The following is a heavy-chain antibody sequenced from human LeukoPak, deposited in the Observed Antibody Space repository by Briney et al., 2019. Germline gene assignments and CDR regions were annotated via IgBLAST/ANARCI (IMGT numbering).Heavy chain of an antibody. CDR3: ARVNSSGWYMAFDY. J-gene: IGHJ4*02. V-gene: IGHV3-11*01. CDR2: ISSSGSTI. CDR1: GFTFRDYY. Sequence: GGALRLSCSASGFTFRDYYMSWIRPAPGEGREWGSYISSSGSTIYYADSVKGRFTISRDNAKNSLYLQMNSLRAEDTAVYYCARVNSSGWYMAFDYWGQGTLVTVSS. D-gene: IGHD6-19*01.